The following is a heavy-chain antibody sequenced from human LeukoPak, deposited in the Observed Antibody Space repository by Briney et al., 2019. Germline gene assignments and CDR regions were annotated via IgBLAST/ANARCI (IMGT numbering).Heavy chain of an antibody. J-gene: IGHJ4*02. Sequence: GGSLRLSCAASGFTFSHYEMNWVRQAPGKGLEWISYISSTGSVTHYGDSVKGRLTISRDNAQNSLFLQMNGLSAEDTANYYCVREGNDPFDYWGQGTLVTVSS. V-gene: IGHV3-48*03. D-gene: IGHD4-23*01. CDR3: VREGNDPFDY. CDR1: GFTFSHYE. CDR2: ISSTGSVT.